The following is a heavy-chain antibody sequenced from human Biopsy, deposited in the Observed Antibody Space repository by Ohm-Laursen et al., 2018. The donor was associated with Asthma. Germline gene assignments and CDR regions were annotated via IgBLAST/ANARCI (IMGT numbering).Heavy chain of an antibody. Sequence: SLRLSCAAFGFTFDNYTMHWVRQAPGKGLEWVTIISYDGRNTYYADSVEGRFTISRDNSKNTLFLQMSSLKPEDTAVYYCARGGLHYYEYYGMDVWGQGTTVTVSS. D-gene: IGHD2-21*02. J-gene: IGHJ6*02. CDR3: ARGGLHYYEYYGMDV. CDR1: GFTFDNYT. V-gene: IGHV3-30*04. CDR2: ISYDGRNT.